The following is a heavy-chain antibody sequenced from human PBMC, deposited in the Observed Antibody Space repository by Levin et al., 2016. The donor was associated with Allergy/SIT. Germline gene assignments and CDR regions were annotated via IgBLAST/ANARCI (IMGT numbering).Heavy chain of an antibody. CDR3: ASLFGSNTFDY. V-gene: IGHV3-30*03. CDR2: ISYDGSNK. Sequence: GESLKISCAASGFTFSSYGMHWVRQAPGKGLEWVAVISYDGSNKYYADSVKGRFTVSRDNAKNTLYLQMNSLRVEDTAVYYCASLFGSNTFDYWGQGVLVTVSS. CDR1: GFTFSSYG. D-gene: IGHD6-13*01. J-gene: IGHJ4*02.